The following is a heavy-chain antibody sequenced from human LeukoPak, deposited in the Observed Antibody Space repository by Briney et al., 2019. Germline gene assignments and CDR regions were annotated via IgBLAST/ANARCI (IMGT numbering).Heavy chain of an antibody. V-gene: IGHV4-4*07. CDR2: IYTSGST. CDR3: ARSSSWDKYFDY. D-gene: IGHD6-13*01. CDR1: GGSISSYY. Sequence: SETLSLTRTVSGGSISSYYWSWIRQPAGKGLEWIGRIYTSGSTNYNPSLKSRVTMSVDTSKNQFPLKLSSVTAADTAVYYCARSSSWDKYFDYWGQGTLVTVSS. J-gene: IGHJ4*02.